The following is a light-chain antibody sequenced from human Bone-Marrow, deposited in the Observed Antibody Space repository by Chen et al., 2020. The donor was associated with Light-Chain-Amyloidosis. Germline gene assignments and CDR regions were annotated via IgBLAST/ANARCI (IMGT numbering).Light chain of an antibody. J-gene: IGLJ1*01. Sequence: QSVLTQPPSASGTPGQRVTIPGSGASSNIGINYVYWYQHFPGAAPNLLIHRNNQRPSWFPDRLSASNSGNSAFLAISGLRSEDGPAYYLAAWDWILSSYVFGTGTKVIFL. CDR1: SSNIGINY. CDR2: RNN. CDR3: AAWDWILSSYV. V-gene: IGLV1-47*01.